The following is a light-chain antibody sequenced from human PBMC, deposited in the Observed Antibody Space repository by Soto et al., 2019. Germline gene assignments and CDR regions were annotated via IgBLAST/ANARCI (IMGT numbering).Light chain of an antibody. CDR1: SSALGSSNL. J-gene: IGLJ2*01. Sequence: QSVLSQPASVSGSPGQSITISCTGASSALGSSNLVSWYQQYPGKAPKLVIYEGSKRPSGVSYRFSGSTSGNTASLTISGLQADDEADYYFCSYAGTTTFVAFGGGTKLTVL. CDR2: EGS. CDR3: CSYAGTTTFVA. V-gene: IGLV2-23*03.